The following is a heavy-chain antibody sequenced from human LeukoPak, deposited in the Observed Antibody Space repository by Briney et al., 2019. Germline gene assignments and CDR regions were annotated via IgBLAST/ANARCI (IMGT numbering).Heavy chain of an antibody. CDR2: INHSGST. J-gene: IGHJ4*02. V-gene: IGHV4-34*01. D-gene: IGHD3-3*01. CDR3: ARGRRSLPAY. Sequence: PSETLSLTCAVYGGSFSGYYWGWIRQPPGKGLEWIGEINHSGSTNYNPSLKSRVTISVDTSKNQFSLKLSSVTAADTAVYYCARGRRSLPAYWGQGTLVTVSS. CDR1: GGSFSGYY.